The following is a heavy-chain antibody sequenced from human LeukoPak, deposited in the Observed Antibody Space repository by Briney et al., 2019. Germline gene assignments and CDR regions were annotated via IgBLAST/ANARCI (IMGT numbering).Heavy chain of an antibody. CDR2: ISAYNGNT. D-gene: IGHD6-13*01. V-gene: IGHV1-18*01. J-gene: IGHJ5*02. Sequence: ISAYNGNTNYAQKLQGRVTMTTDTSTSTAYMELRSLRSDDTAVYYCARVGKYSSSSTANPWGQGTLVTVSS. CDR3: ARVGKYSSSSTANP.